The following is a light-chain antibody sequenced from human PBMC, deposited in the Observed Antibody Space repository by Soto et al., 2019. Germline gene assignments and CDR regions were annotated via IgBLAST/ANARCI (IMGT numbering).Light chain of an antibody. CDR2: MNN. J-gene: IGLJ3*02. CDR1: ISNIGVGIKY. V-gene: IGLV1-47*01. CDR3: ASWDDSLRGWV. Sequence: QSVLTQPPSASGTPGQRVTSSCSGRISNIGVGIKYVYWYQQFPGTAPKLLIYMNNQRPSGVPDRFSGSKSGTSASLAISGIRSEDEADYYCASWDDSLRGWVFGGGTQHTVL.